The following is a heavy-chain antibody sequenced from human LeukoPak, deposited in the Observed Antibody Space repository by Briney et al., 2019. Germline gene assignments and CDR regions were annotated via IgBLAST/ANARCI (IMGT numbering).Heavy chain of an antibody. J-gene: IGHJ4*02. Sequence: GGSLRLSCAASGFALSSYAMSWVRQAPGKGLEWVSAISVSGNTYHADSVKGRFTISRDSSKNTLYLQMNRLRAEDAAVYYCAKAPVTTCSGAYCYPFDYWGQGTLVTVSS. D-gene: IGHD2-21*01. CDR1: GFALSSYA. V-gene: IGHV3-23*01. CDR2: ISVSGNT. CDR3: AKAPVTTCSGAYCYPFDY.